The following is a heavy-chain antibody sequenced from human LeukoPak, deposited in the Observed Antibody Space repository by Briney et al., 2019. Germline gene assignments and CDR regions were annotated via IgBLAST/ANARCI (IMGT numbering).Heavy chain of an antibody. CDR2: INHSGST. D-gene: IGHD6-19*01. Sequence: SETLSLTCAVYGGSFSGYYWSWTRQPPGKGLEWIGEINHSGSTNYNPSLKSRVTISVDTSKNQFSLKLSSVTAADTAVYYCARGRYPLYSSGWYTRAIWFDPWGQGTLVTVSS. CDR3: ARGRYPLYSSGWYTRAIWFDP. J-gene: IGHJ5*02. CDR1: GGSFSGYY. V-gene: IGHV4-34*01.